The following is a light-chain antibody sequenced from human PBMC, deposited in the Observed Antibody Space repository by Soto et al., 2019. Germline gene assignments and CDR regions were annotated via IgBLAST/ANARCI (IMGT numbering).Light chain of an antibody. CDR2: KAS. Sequence: DIQIPQSPSTLSASVGDRATITCRASQSISSWLAWYQQTPGKAPKLLIYKASSLESGVPSRFSGSGSWTEFTRTICSLQPDDFATYYCQQYNSYSHPITFGQGTRLEIK. J-gene: IGKJ5*01. V-gene: IGKV1-5*03. CDR1: QSISSW. CDR3: QQYNSYSHPIT.